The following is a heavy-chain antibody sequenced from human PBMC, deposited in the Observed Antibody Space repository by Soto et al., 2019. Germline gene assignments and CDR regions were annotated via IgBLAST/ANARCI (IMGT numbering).Heavy chain of an antibody. Sequence: HPGGSLRLSCAASGFTFSSYWMHWVRQAPGKGLVWVSRINSDGSSTSYADSVKGRFTISRDNAKNTLYLQMNSLRAEDTAVYYCARDPPSRYCSGGSCYFPWFDPWGQGTLVTVSS. CDR3: ARDPPSRYCSGGSCYFPWFDP. D-gene: IGHD2-15*01. CDR2: INSDGSST. CDR1: GFTFSSYW. V-gene: IGHV3-74*01. J-gene: IGHJ5*02.